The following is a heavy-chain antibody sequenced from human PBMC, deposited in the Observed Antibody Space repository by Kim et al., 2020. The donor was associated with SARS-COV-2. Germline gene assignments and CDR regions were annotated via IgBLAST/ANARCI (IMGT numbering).Heavy chain of an antibody. J-gene: IGHJ4*02. CDR1: GGSISSYY. CDR3: ARIYSGYDSGISAMDY. Sequence: SETRSLTCTVSGGSISSYYWSWIRQPPGKGLEWIGYIYYSGSTNYNPSLKSRVTISVDTSKNQFSLKLSSVTAADTAVYYCARIYSGYDSGISAMDYLGQGTLVTVSS. CDR2: IYYSGST. D-gene: IGHD5-12*01. V-gene: IGHV4-59*01.